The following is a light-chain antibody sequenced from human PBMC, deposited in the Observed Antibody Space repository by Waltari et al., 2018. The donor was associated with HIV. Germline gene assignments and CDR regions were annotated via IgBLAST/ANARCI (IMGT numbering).Light chain of an antibody. CDR3: LQTYNAPLT. CDR1: QSVGNN. Sequence: EIVLTQSPATLSVSPGEGATLSCRASQSVGNNLAWYQQKPGLAPRLLIYGAFTRATGIPTRFSGSGSGTDFTLTISSLQPEDFATYYCLQTYNAPLTFGPGTKVDV. J-gene: IGKJ3*01. CDR2: GAF. V-gene: IGKV3D-15*01.